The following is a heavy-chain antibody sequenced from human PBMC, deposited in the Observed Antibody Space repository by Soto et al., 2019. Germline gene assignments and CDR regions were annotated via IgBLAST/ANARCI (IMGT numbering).Heavy chain of an antibody. J-gene: IGHJ4*02. CDR1: GFTFSSYA. Sequence: GGSLRLSCAASGFTFSSYAMHWVRQAPGKGLEWVAVISYDGSNKYYADSVKGRFTISRDNSKNTLYLQMNSLRAEDTAVYYCARDGGSYLLDFFDYWGQGTLVTVSS. CDR3: ARDGGSYLLDFFDY. CDR2: ISYDGSNK. D-gene: IGHD1-26*01. V-gene: IGHV3-30-3*01.